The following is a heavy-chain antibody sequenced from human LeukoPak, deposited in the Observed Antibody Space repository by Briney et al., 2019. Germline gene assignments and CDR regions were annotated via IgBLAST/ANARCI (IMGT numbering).Heavy chain of an antibody. D-gene: IGHD3-22*01. J-gene: IGHJ5*02. CDR3: AKDGVTYYDSSGYYIEGWNR. Sequence: ASVKVSCTTSGYRFTDHYIYWGRQAPGQGLECMGWISPNTVGTHYAQNFQGRVSMTRDTSISTAYMELGSLTSDDTAVYYCAKDGVTYYDSSGYYIEGWNRWGQGTLVTVSS. CDR2: ISPNTVGT. CDR1: GYRFTDHY. V-gene: IGHV1-2*02.